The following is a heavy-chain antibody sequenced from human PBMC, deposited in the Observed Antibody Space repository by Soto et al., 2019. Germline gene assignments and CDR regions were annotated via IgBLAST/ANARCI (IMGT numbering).Heavy chain of an antibody. J-gene: IGHJ3*02. CDR1: GFTFSSYS. Sequence: GGSLRLSCAASGFTFSSYSMNWVRQAPGKGLEWVSYISSSSSTIYYADSVKGRFTISRDNAKNSLYLQMNSLRAEDTAVYYCARGADYVDYDAFDIWGQGTMVTVSS. CDR3: ARGADYVDYDAFDI. CDR2: ISSSSSTI. D-gene: IGHD4-17*01. V-gene: IGHV3-48*04.